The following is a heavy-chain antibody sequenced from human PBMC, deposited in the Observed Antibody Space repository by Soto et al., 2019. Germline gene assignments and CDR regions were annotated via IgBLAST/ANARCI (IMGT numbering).Heavy chain of an antibody. CDR1: GLTVSGQKY. Sequence: DVQLVESGGGLIQPGGSLRLSCVASGLTVSGQKYMAWVRQAPGKGPEWLSGVYDLDGTYYADSVRGRLTTSLDSSRTTVYLQMLDLRPEDTALYFCATWHLRVHAYDIWGQGTMVTVSS. J-gene: IGHJ3*02. CDR2: VYDLDGT. CDR3: ATWHLRVHAYDI. V-gene: IGHV3-53*01. D-gene: IGHD2-8*01.